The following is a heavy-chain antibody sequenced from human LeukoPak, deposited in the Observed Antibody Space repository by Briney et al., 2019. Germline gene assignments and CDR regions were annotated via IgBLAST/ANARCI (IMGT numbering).Heavy chain of an antibody. D-gene: IGHD2-2*01. J-gene: IGHJ6*03. CDR1: GGSFSGYY. CDR3: ARGRGTSYYMDV. CDR2: INHSGST. Sequence: SETLSLTCAVYGGSFSGYYWSWIRQPPGKGLEWIGEINHSGSTNYDPSLKSRVTISVDTSKNQFSLKLSSVTAADTAVYYCARGRGTSYYMDVWGKGTTVTVSS. V-gene: IGHV4-34*01.